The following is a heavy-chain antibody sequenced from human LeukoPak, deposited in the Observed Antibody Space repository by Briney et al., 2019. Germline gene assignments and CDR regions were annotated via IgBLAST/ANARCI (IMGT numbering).Heavy chain of an antibody. CDR1: GFTFSSYG. D-gene: IGHD6-6*01. J-gene: IGHJ2*01. Sequence: GGSLRLSCAASGFTFSSYGMHWVRQAPGKGLEWVAVIWYDGSNKYYADSVKGRFTISRDNSKNTLYLQMNGLRAEDTAVYYCARIAARPNWNFDLWGRGALVTVSS. V-gene: IGHV3-33*01. CDR3: ARIAARPNWNFDL. CDR2: IWYDGSNK.